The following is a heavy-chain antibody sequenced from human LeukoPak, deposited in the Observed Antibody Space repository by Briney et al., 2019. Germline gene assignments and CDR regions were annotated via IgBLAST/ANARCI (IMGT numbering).Heavy chain of an antibody. V-gene: IGHV1-69*13. Sequence: GASVKLSCTASGGAFSSYAISWVRHGPGQGLEWMGGFIPIFGTANYAQKFQGRVTITADESTSTAYMELSSLRSEDTAVYYCARGLWFLDYWGQGTLVTVSS. CDR1: GGAFSSYA. CDR3: ARGLWFLDY. CDR2: FIPIFGTA. D-gene: IGHD3-10*01. J-gene: IGHJ4*02.